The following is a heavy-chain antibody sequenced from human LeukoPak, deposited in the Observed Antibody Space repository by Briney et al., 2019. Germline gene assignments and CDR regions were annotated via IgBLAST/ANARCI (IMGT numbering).Heavy chain of an antibody. J-gene: IGHJ5*02. CDR1: GGSFSGYY. V-gene: IGHV4-34*01. D-gene: IGHD6-13*01. CDR2: INHSGST. CDR3: ARVPRLMYGRSWYGYNWFDP. Sequence: SETLSLTCAVYGGSFSGYYWSWIRQPPGKGLEWIGEINHSGSTNYNPSLKSRVTISVDTSKNQFSLKLSSVTAADTAVYYCARVPRLMYGRSWYGYNWFDPWGQGTLVTVSS.